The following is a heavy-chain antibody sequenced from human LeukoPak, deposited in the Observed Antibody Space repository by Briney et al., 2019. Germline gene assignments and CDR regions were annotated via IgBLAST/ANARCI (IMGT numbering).Heavy chain of an antibody. CDR1: GGSVSSGSYY. Sequence: PSDTLSLTCTVSGGSVSSGSYYWSWIRQPPGKGLEWIGYIYYSGSTNYNPSLKSRVTISVDTSKNQFSLKLSSVTAADTAVYYCAREIRSRGTGWFDPWGQGTLVTVSS. J-gene: IGHJ5*02. CDR3: AREIRSRGTGWFDP. D-gene: IGHD1-1*01. CDR2: IYYSGST. V-gene: IGHV4-61*01.